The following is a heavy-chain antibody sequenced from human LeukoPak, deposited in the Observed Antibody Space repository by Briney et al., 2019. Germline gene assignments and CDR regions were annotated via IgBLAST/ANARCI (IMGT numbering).Heavy chain of an antibody. J-gene: IGHJ3*02. CDR1: GYTFTDYY. CDR2: INPKSGGT. D-gene: IGHD2-15*01. CDR3: ARDHLPTSISGLDAFDI. Sequence: ASVKVSCKASGYTFTDYYLHWVRQAPGQGLEWMGWINPKSGGTNYARKFQGRVTMTRDTSINTAYMDVGSLRSDDTAVYYCARDHLPTSISGLDAFDIWGQGTMVTVSS. V-gene: IGHV1-2*02.